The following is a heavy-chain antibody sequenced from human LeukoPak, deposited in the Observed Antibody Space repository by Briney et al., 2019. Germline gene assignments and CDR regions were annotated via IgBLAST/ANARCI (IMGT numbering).Heavy chain of an antibody. J-gene: IGHJ4*02. CDR1: GGTFSSYA. CDR2: IIPIFGTA. V-gene: IGHV1-69*05. CDR3: AREPVAGPYYFDY. D-gene: IGHD6-19*01. Sequence: SVKVSCKASGGTFSSYAISWVRQAPGQGLEWMGGIIPIFGTANYAQKFQGRVTMTTDTSTSTAYMELRSLRSDDTAVYYCAREPVAGPYYFDYWAREPWSPSPQ.